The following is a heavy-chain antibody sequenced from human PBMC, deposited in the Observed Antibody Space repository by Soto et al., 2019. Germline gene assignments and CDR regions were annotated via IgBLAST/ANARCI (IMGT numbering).Heavy chain of an antibody. D-gene: IGHD3-16*01. Sequence: GASVKASCKASGYTFTGYYMHWVRQAPKQGLEWMGWINPNSGGTNYAQKFQGWVTMTRDTSISTAYMELSRLRSDDTAVYYCARDRSFQGGYYYYGMDVWGQGTTVTVSS. V-gene: IGHV1-2*04. J-gene: IGHJ6*02. CDR1: GYTFTGYY. CDR3: ARDRSFQGGYYYYGMDV. CDR2: INPNSGGT.